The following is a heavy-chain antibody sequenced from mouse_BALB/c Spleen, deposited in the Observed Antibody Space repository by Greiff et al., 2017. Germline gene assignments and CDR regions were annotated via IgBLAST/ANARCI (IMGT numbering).Heavy chain of an antibody. Sequence: QVQLKESGPGLVAPSQSLSIPSPFSGFSLPSNGLHWVRQPPGKGLGWLGVIWAGGSTNYNSALMSRLSISKDNSKSQVFLKMNSLQTDDTAMYYCARVVATYYAMDYWGQGTSVTVSS. D-gene: IGHD1-1*01. CDR2: IWAGGST. CDR3: ARVVATYYAMDY. V-gene: IGHV2-9*02. CDR1: GFSLPSNG. J-gene: IGHJ4*01.